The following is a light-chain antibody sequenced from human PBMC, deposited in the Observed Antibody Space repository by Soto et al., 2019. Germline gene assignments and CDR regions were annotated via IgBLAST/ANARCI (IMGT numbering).Light chain of an antibody. CDR3: QVWGSSSDHYV. CDR2: YDS. Sequence: SYELTQPPSVSVAPGKTARITCGGNNIGSKSVHWYQQKPGQAPVLVIYYDSDRPSGIPARFSGSNSGNTATLTISRVEAGDEADYYCQVWGSSSDHYVFGTGTKVTVL. J-gene: IGLJ1*01. CDR1: NIGSKS. V-gene: IGLV3-21*04.